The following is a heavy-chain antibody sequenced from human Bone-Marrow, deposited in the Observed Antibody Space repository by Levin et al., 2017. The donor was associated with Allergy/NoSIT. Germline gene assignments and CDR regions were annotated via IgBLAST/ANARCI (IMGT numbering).Heavy chain of an antibody. CDR2: ISNSGTS. D-gene: IGHD3-3*01. CDR3: ARPPSAFRFEL. CDR1: GVSVSRHY. J-gene: IGHJ2*01. V-gene: IGHV4-59*08. Sequence: SETLSLTCKVSGVSVSRHYWSWIRQFPGQGLEWIGYISNSGTSNQNPSLKSRVTTSPDTSNNQFSLSLSSVTAADTAIYFCARPPSAFRFELWGRGALVTVSS.